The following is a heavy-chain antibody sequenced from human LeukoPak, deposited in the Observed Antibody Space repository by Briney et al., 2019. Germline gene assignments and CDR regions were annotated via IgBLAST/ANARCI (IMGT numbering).Heavy chain of an antibody. D-gene: IGHD5-12*01. CDR2: ISSGSSYI. Sequence: GGSLRLSCSASGSTFSSYTMNWVRQAPGKGLEWVSSISSGSSYIYYADSVKGRFTISRDNAKNSLYLQMNSLRAEDTAVYYCARFEYRGYDWDYWGQGTLVTVSS. CDR1: GSTFSSYT. V-gene: IGHV3-21*01. J-gene: IGHJ4*02. CDR3: ARFEYRGYDWDY.